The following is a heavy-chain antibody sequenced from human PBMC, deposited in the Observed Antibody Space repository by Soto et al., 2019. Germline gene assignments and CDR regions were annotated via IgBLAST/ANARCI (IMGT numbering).Heavy chain of an antibody. CDR1: GDTFSSYS. J-gene: IGHJ3*02. D-gene: IGHD1-1*01. CDR2: IIPIFAKP. CDR3: AGGPGIWNAFYN. Sequence: QVQLIQSGAELKRPGSSVKVSCKASGDTFSSYSITWLRQAPGQRLEWMGGIIPIFAKPTYAQKFQGRVASTADDSTITVYMELTSLTSEDTAVYYCAGGPGIWNAFYNWGQGTPLSVSS. V-gene: IGHV1-69*01.